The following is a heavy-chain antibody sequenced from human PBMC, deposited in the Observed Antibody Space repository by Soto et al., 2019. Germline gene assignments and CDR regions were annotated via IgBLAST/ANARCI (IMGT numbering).Heavy chain of an antibody. CDR1: GGTFSSYG. CDR3: AKDVRKDYDTGGYFFDF. CDR2: IIIMFGTT. V-gene: IGHV1-69*13. D-gene: IGHD3-22*01. J-gene: IGHJ4*02. Sequence: VASVKVSCKASGGTFSSYGISWVRQAPGQGLEWMGAIIIMFGTTNYAQKFQGRVTITADESTSTVYMELSSLRSEDTAVYYCAKDVRKDYDTGGYFFDFWGQGTQVTVSS.